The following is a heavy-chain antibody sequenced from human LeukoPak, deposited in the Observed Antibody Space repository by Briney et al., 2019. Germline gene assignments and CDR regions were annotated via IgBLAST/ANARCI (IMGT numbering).Heavy chain of an antibody. CDR2: ISGSGGST. CDR3: AKAPTILTGYYYYGMDV. J-gene: IGHJ6*02. CDR1: GFTFSSYA. V-gene: IGHV3-23*01. D-gene: IGHD3-9*01. Sequence: GGSLRLSCAASGFTFSSYAISWVRQAPGKGLEWVSAISGSGGSTYYADSVKGRFTISRDNSKNTLYLQMNSLRAEDTAVYYCAKAPTILTGYYYYGMDVWGQGTTVTVSS.